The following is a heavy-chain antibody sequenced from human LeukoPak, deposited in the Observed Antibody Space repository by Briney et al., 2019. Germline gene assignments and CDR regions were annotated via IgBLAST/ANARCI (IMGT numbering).Heavy chain of an antibody. CDR2: ISSSSSYT. D-gene: IGHD3-22*01. V-gene: IGHV3-11*05. CDR1: GFTFSDYY. CDR3: AAESIYYDSSGYYSR. J-gene: IGHJ4*02. Sequence: NSGGSLRLSCAASGFTFSDYYMSWIRQAPGKGLEWVSYISSSSSYTNYAGSVKGRFTISRDNAKNSLYLQMNSLRAEDTAVYYCAAESIYYDSSGYYSRWGQGTLVTVSS.